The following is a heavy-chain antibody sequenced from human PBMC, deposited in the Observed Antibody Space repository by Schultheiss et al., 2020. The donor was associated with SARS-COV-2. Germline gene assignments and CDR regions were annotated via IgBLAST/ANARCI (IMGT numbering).Heavy chain of an antibody. CDR3: ARDPNVLRFLDLPRDV. V-gene: IGHV3-30*03. J-gene: IGHJ6*04. CDR2: ISYDGSNK. CDR1: GFTFSNAW. Sequence: GGSLRLSCAASGFTFSNAWMSWVRQAPGKGLEWVAVISYDGSNKYYADSVKGRFTISRDNAKNSLYLQMNSLRAEDTAVYYCARDPNVLRFLDLPRDVWGKGTTVTVSS. D-gene: IGHD3-3*01.